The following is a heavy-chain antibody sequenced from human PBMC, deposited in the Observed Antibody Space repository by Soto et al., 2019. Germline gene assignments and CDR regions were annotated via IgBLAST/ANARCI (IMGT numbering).Heavy chain of an antibody. CDR1: GFTFSSYW. J-gene: IGHJ6*03. V-gene: IGHV3-74*01. Sequence: EVQLVESGGGLVQPGGSLRLSCAASGFTFSSYWMHWVRQGPGKGLVWVSRINSDGSSTNYADSVRGRFTISRDNAKNTLYLQMKRLRAEETAVYYCARGVQSSRVDYYYYYMEGLGKGATVTVSS. CDR3: ARGVQSSRVDYYYYYMEG. CDR2: INSDGSST. D-gene: IGHD3-16*01.